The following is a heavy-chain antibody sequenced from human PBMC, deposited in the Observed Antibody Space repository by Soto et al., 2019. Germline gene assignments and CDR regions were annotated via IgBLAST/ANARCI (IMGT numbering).Heavy chain of an antibody. CDR3: AHRVLRTVFGLVTTTAIYFDF. CDR2: IYWDDDK. CDR1: GFSLTTSGVG. V-gene: IGHV2-5*02. D-gene: IGHD3-3*01. Sequence: QITLNESGPTQVKPRQTLTLTCTFSGFSLTTSGVGVGWIRQSPGKAPEWLALIYWDDDKRYSPPLKSRLPITKDTSKNRVVLTMADLDPADTATYYCAHRVLRTVFGLVTTTAIYFDFWGQGTPVAVSS. J-gene: IGHJ4*02.